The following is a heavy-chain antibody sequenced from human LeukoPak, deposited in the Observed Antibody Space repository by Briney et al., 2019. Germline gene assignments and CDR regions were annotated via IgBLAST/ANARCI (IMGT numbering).Heavy chain of an antibody. Sequence: GGSLRLSCAASGFTFCSYAMHWVRQAPGKGLEWVAVISYDGSNKYYADSVKGRFTISRDNSKNTLYLQMNSLRAEDTAVYYCASMIVVDIWGQGTMVTVSS. V-gene: IGHV3-30*04. CDR3: ASMIVVDI. J-gene: IGHJ3*02. CDR2: ISYDGSNK. D-gene: IGHD3-22*01. CDR1: GFTFCSYA.